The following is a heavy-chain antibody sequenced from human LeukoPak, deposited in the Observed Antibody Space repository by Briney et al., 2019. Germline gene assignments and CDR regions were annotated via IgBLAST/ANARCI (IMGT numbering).Heavy chain of an antibody. CDR3: ARGTMVN. V-gene: IGHV3-7*01. J-gene: IGHJ4*02. Sequence: GGSLRLSCAASGFTFNSYWMSWVRQAPGKGLEWVANIKQDGSEKYYVDSVKGRFTISRDNAKNSLYLQMNSLRAEDTGVYYCARGTMVNWGQGTLVTVSS. CDR1: GFTFNSYW. CDR2: IKQDGSEK. D-gene: IGHD1-14*01.